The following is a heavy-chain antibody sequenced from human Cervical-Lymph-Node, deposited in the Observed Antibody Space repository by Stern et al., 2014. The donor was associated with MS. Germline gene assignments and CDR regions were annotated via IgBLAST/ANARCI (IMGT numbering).Heavy chain of an antibody. V-gene: IGHV3-48*01. J-gene: IGHJ5*02. CDR1: GFTFSSYS. D-gene: IGHD1-26*01. CDR3: ASVAWGDWFDP. Sequence: EVQLVESGGGLVQPGGSLRLSCAASGFTFSSYSMNWVRQAPGKGLEWGSYISSSSSTIYYADSVKGRFTISRDNAKNSLYLQMNSLRAEDTAVYYCASVAWGDWFDPWGQGTLVTVSS. CDR2: ISSSSSTI.